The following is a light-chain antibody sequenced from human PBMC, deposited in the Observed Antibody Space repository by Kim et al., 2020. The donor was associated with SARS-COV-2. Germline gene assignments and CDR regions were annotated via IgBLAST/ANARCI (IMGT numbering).Light chain of an antibody. Sequence: QSALTQSPPASGTPGQRVTISCSGSSSNIGTNTVNWYQQFPGAAPKLLIYSTNQRPSGVPGRFSGSKSGSSASLAISGLQSEDEADYYCAAWDESLNGVAFGGGTQLTVL. CDR1: SSNIGTNT. V-gene: IGLV1-44*01. CDR2: STN. CDR3: AAWDESLNGVA. J-gene: IGLJ2*01.